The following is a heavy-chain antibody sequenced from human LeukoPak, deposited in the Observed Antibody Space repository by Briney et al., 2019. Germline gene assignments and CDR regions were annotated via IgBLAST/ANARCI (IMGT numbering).Heavy chain of an antibody. V-gene: IGHV4-30-4*01. D-gene: IGHD5-18*01. CDR2: IYYSGGT. CDR1: GGSISSGDYY. J-gene: IGHJ4*02. Sequence: PSETLSLTCTVSGGSISSGDYYWSWIRQPPGKGLEWIGYIYYSGGTNYNPPLKSRVTISVDTSKNQFSLKLSSVTAADTAVYYCARLLERRGSSYAYDYWGQGTLVTVSS. CDR3: ARLLERRGSSYAYDY.